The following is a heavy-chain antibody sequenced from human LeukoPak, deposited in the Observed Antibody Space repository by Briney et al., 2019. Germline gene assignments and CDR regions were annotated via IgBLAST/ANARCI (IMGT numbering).Heavy chain of an antibody. D-gene: IGHD3-22*01. J-gene: IGHJ4*02. CDR2: IKQDGSEK. CDR3: ASGAVVPGY. V-gene: IGHV3-7*02. Sequence: GGSLRLSCAASGFTFSNYWMSWVRQAPGKGLEWVANIKQDGSEKYYVDSVKGRFTISRDNAKNSLYRQMNSLRAEDTAVYYGASGAVVPGYWGQGTLVTVSS. CDR1: GFTFSNYW.